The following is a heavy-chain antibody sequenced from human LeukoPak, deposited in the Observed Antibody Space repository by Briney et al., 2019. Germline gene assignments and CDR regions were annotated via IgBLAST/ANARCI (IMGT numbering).Heavy chain of an antibody. J-gene: IGHJ5*02. CDR1: GVSISSYY. CDR2: IYYSGST. D-gene: IGHD6-6*01. CDR3: ASYYYSSSDWLDP. V-gene: IGHV4-59*12. Sequence: SETLSLTCTVSGVSISSYYWSWIRQPPGKGLEWIGYIYYSGSTNYNPSLKSRVTISVDTSKNQFSLKLSSVTAADTAVYYCASYYYSSSDWLDPWGQGTLVTVSS.